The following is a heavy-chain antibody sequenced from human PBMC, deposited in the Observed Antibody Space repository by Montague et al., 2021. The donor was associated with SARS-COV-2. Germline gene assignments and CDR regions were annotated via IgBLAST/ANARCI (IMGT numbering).Heavy chain of an antibody. J-gene: IGHJ6*03. CDR2: ISSSSSYV. D-gene: IGHD3-3*01. CDR1: GFPFSSYS. V-gene: IGHV3-21*01. Sequence: SLRISCAASGFPFSSYSMNWVRQAPGKGLEWVSSISSSSSYVYYADSVKGRFTISRDNAKNSLYLQMNSLRAEDTAVYYCARDSGRYYDFWSGYYNSHYYYYMDVWGKGTTVTVSS. CDR3: ARDSGRYYDFWSGYYNSHYYYYMDV.